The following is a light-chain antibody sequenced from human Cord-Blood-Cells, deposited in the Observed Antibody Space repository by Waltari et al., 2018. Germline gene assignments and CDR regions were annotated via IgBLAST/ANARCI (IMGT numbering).Light chain of an antibody. V-gene: IGLV2-11*01. Sequence: QSALTQPRSVSGSPGQSVTLSCTGTSRDVGGYNYVSWYQQHQGKAPKLMIYDVSKRPSGVPDRFSGSKSGNTASLTISGLQAEDEADYYCCSYAGSYTLVFGGGTKLTVL. CDR2: DVS. CDR1: SRDVGGYNY. J-gene: IGLJ3*02. CDR3: CSYAGSYTLV.